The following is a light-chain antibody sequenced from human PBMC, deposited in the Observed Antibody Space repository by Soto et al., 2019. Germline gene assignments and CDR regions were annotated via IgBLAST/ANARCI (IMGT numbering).Light chain of an antibody. CDR2: GAS. V-gene: IGKV3-15*01. CDR3: QQYNNWPPYT. Sequence: EIVMTQSPVTLSVSPGERATLSCRASQSVSSNLAWYQQKCGQAPRLLIYGASTRATGIPARFSGNGSGTEFTFTISSLQSEDFAVYYCQQYNNWPPYTFGQGTKLEIK. J-gene: IGKJ2*01. CDR1: QSVSSN.